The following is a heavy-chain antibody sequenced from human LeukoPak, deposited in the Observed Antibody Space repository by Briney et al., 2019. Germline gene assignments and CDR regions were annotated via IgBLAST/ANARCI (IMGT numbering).Heavy chain of an antibody. CDR3: AKEGAASFPDAFDI. J-gene: IGHJ3*02. CDR1: RGSIRPYY. V-gene: IGHV4-59*01. Sequence: PLETLSLTCTVSRGSIRPYYWSWLRQPPGKRLEALSYISYSGSTKNNPSLKSRVTISVDTSKNQFSLKLTSVTAADTAVYYCAKEGAASFPDAFDIWGQGTMITVSS. CDR2: ISYSGST. D-gene: IGHD3-10*01.